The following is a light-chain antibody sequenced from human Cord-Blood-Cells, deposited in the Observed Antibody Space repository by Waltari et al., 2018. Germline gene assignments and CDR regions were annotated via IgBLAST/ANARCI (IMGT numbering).Light chain of an antibody. V-gene: IGKV1-39*01. CDR3: QQSYSTPQT. Sequence: DIQMTQSPSSLSASVGARVTITCRESQSISSYLNWYQQKPGKAPKLLIYAASSLQSGVPSRFSGSGSGTDFTLTISSLQPEDFATYYCQQSYSTPQTFGQGTKVEIK. CDR2: AAS. J-gene: IGKJ1*01. CDR1: QSISSY.